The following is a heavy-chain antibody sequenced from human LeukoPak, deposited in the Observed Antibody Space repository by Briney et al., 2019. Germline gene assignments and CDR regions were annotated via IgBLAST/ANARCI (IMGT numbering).Heavy chain of an antibody. Sequence: GASVKVSCKASGYIFTSYAMHWVRQAPRQRLEWMGWINAANGNTKYSQKFQGRVTIIRDTSARTAYMDLSSLRSEDTAVYYCVRDGYSHGNVEGVDYWGQGTLVTVSS. CDR2: INAANGNT. D-gene: IGHD5-18*01. CDR1: GYIFTSYA. J-gene: IGHJ4*02. CDR3: VRDGYSHGNVEGVDY. V-gene: IGHV1-3*01.